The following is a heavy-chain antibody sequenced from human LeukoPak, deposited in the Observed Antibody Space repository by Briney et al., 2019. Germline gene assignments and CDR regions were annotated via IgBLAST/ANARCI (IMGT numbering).Heavy chain of an antibody. CDR3: TRSASVDIGGRPDFCYFDL. CDR1: GFSFNGYG. D-gene: IGHD1-26*01. Sequence: GGSLKLSCEGSGFSFNGYGLHWVRQASGKGLEWIGRIRSKANYYATAYVESVKGRFIVSRDDSKRSAYLQMNGLKTEDTAVYHCTRSASVDIGGRPDFCYFDLWGRGTLVTVSS. V-gene: IGHV3-73*01. CDR2: IRSKANYYAT. J-gene: IGHJ2*01.